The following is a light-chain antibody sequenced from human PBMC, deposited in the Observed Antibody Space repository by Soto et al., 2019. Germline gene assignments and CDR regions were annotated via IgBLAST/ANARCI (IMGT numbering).Light chain of an antibody. V-gene: IGKV3-20*01. CDR3: QQSYSTPWT. J-gene: IGKJ1*01. CDR1: QTVRNNY. CDR2: GTS. Sequence: EFVLTQSPGTLSLSPGARAPLSCRASQTVRNNYLAWYQQKPGQAPSLLIYGTSSRATGIPDRFSGSGSGTDFTLTISSLQPEDFATYYCQQSYSTPWTFGQGTKVDIK.